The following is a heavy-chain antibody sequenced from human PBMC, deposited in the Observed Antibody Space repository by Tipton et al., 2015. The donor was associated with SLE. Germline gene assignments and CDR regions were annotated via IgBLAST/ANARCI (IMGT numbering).Heavy chain of an antibody. CDR1: GFTFSSYE. V-gene: IGHV3-48*03. CDR3: AREYKVRGVVFDY. J-gene: IGHJ4*02. CDR2: ISSSGSTI. D-gene: IGHD3-10*01. Sequence: SLRLSCAASGFTFSSYEMNWVRQAPGKGLEWVSYISSSGSTIYYADSVKGRFTISRDNAKNSLYLQMNSLRAEDTAVYYCAREYKVRGVVFDYWGQGTLVTVSS.